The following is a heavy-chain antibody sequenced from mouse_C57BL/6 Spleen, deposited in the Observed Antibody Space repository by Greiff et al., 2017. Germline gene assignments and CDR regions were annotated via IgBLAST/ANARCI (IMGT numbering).Heavy chain of an antibody. CDR2: INYDGSST. CDR1: GFTFSDYY. J-gene: IGHJ4*01. CDR3: AREGDLLRGAMDY. V-gene: IGHV5-16*01. Sequence: EVQLVESEGGLVQPGSSMKLSCTASGFTFSDYYMAWVRQVPEKGLEWVANINYDGSSTYYLDSLKSRFIISRDNAKNILYLQMSSLKSEDTATYYCAREGDLLRGAMDYWGQGTSVTVSS.